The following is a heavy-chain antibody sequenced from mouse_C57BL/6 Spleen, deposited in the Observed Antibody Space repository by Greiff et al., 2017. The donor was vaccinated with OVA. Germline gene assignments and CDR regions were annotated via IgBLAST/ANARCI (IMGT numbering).Heavy chain of an antibody. V-gene: IGHV1-52*01. D-gene: IGHD2-4*01. Sequence: VQLQQSGAELVRPGSSVKLSCKASGYTFTSYWMHWVKQRPIQGLEWIGNIDPSDSETHYNQKFKDKATLTVDKSSSTAYMQLSSLTSEDSAVYYCARANDYDWFAYWGQGTLVTVSA. CDR3: ARANDYDWFAY. CDR1: GYTFTSYW. J-gene: IGHJ3*01. CDR2: IDPSDSET.